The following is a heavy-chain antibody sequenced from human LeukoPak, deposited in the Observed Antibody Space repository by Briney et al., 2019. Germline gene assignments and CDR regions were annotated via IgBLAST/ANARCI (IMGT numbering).Heavy chain of an antibody. J-gene: IGHJ4*02. D-gene: IGHD1-26*01. V-gene: IGHV1-2*02. CDR1: GYTFTSYG. Sequence: ASVKVSCKASGYTFTSYGISWVRQAPGQGLEWMGRINSNSGGTDYAQKFQGRFTMTRDTSISTAYMELSRLTSDDTAVYYCGRDQGAYWGQGTLVTVSS. CDR2: INSNSGGT. CDR3: GRDQGAY.